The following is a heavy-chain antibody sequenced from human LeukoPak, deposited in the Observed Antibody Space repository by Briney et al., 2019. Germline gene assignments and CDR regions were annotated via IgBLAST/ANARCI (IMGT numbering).Heavy chain of an antibody. V-gene: IGHV4-39*01. CDR3: ARHRRYHDY. J-gene: IGHJ4*02. CDR2: IYYSGST. CDR1: GGSISSSDYY. Sequence: SETLSLTCTVSGGSISSSDYYWGWIRQPPGKGLEWIGSIYYSGSTYYNPSLKSRVTISVDTSKNQFSLKLSSVTAADTAMYYCARHRRYHDYWGQGTLVTVSS. D-gene: IGHD1-14*01.